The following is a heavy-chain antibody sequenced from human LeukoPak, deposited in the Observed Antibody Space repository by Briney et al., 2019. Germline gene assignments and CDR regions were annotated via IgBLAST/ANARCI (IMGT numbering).Heavy chain of an antibody. Sequence: GGSLSLACAASGFTFNNCDMRWARQDSGKGRGCVSAIGMGGDTYYPDSVKGRFTISRENANNSLYLHMNSLRAGDTAVYYCARAGYWATGITGTTGGMDVWGRGTSVTVSS. CDR1: GFTFNNCD. CDR3: ARAGYWATGITGTTGGMDV. J-gene: IGHJ6*02. V-gene: IGHV3-13*01. CDR2: IGMGGDT. D-gene: IGHD1-20*01.